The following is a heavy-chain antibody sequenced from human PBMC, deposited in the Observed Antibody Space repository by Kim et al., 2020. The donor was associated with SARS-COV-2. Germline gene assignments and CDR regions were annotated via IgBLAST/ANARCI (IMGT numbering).Heavy chain of an antibody. D-gene: IGHD6-13*01. CDR3: AKGGLWQLRDRWFDP. Sequence: GGSLRLSCAASGFTFSSYAMSWVRQAPGKGLEWVSAISGSGGSTSYADSVKGRFTISRDNSKNTLYLQMNSLRAEDTAVYYCAKGGLWQLRDRWFDPWGQGTLVTVSS. CDR1: GFTFSSYA. CDR2: ISGSGGST. V-gene: IGHV3-23*01. J-gene: IGHJ5*02.